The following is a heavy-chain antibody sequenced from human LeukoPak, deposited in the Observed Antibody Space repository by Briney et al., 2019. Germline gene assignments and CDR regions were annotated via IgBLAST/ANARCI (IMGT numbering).Heavy chain of an antibody. Sequence: PGGSLRLSCAASGFTFSSYAMSWVRQAPGKGLEWVSAISGSGGSTYYADSVKGRVTISRDNSKNTLYLQMNSLRAEDTAVYYCARRHPSRHGDRRDAFDIWGQGTMVTVSS. V-gene: IGHV3-23*01. CDR1: GFTFSSYA. D-gene: IGHD4-17*01. CDR3: ARRHPSRHGDRRDAFDI. CDR2: ISGSGGST. J-gene: IGHJ3*02.